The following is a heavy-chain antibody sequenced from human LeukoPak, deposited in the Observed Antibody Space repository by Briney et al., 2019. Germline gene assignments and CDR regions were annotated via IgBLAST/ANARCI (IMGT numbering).Heavy chain of an antibody. Sequence: PSETLSLTCTVSGGSISGSYWSWLRQPPGKGLEWIGYIYYGGSTNYNASLKNRVTISVDAPKNQVSLQLNSLTAADTPLYYCAATGPYYFHCWGQGTLVTVSS. CDR2: IYYGGST. D-gene: IGHD3-9*01. CDR1: GGSISGSY. CDR3: AATGPYYFHC. V-gene: IGHV4-59*01. J-gene: IGHJ4*02.